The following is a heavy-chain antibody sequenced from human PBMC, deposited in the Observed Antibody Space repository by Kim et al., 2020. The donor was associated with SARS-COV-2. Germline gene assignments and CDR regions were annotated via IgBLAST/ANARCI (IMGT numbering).Heavy chain of an antibody. J-gene: IGHJ5*02. Sequence: SETLSLTCAVYGGSFSGYYWSWIRQPPGKGLEWIGEINHSGSTNYNPSLKSRVTISVDTSKNQFSLKLSSVTAADTAVYYCARDDFWSSPLRRGWFDPWGQGTLVTVSS. CDR2: INHSGST. V-gene: IGHV4-34*01. CDR3: ARDDFWSSPLRRGWFDP. D-gene: IGHD3-3*01. CDR1: GGSFSGYY.